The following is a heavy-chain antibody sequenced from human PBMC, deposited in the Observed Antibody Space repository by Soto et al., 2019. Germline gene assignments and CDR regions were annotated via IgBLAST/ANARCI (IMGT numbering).Heavy chain of an antibody. V-gene: IGHV1-3*01. CDR1: GYTFTNYA. CDR2: INSGDANT. J-gene: IGHJ4*02. Sequence: QVHLVQSGAELEKPGASVKVSCKASGYTFTNYAMQWVRQAPGQRLEWMGWINSGDANTKYSQRFQGRVTFTRDTSASTVYMELSSLTSEDTAVYYCARGIWGSHRYYFDNWGQGTLVTVSS. D-gene: IGHD3-16*02. CDR3: ARGIWGSHRYYFDN.